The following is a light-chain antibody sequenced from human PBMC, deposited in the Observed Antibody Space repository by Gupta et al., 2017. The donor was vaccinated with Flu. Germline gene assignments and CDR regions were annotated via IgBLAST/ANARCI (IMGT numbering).Light chain of an antibody. J-gene: IGLJ2*01. Sequence: SYELTQPPSVSVSPGQTARITCSGDALPKQYAYWYQQKPGQAPMLVLYKDTERPSGIPERFSGSGSGTTGTLTISGVQAEDEADYYCQSSDSSGTVVFGGGTKLTVL. CDR1: ALPKQY. CDR2: KDT. V-gene: IGLV3-25*02. CDR3: QSSDSSGTVV.